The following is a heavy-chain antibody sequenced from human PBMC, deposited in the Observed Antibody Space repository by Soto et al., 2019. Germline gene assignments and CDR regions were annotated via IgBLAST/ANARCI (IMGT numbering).Heavy chain of an antibody. V-gene: IGHV1-2*02. D-gene: IGHD6-19*01. Sequence: ASVKVSCKASGYTFTGYYMHWVRQAPGQGLEWMGWINPNSGGTNYAQKFQGRVTMTRDTSISTAYMELSRLRSDDTAVYYCARMDMVSSGWYQYYYGMDVWGQGTAVTVSS. CDR2: INPNSGGT. CDR1: GYTFTGYY. CDR3: ARMDMVSSGWYQYYYGMDV. J-gene: IGHJ6*02.